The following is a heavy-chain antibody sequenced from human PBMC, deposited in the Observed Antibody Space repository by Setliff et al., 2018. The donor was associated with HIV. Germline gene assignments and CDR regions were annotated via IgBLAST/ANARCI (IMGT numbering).Heavy chain of an antibody. CDR1: GGSISSYY. V-gene: IGHV4-59*12. Sequence: PSETLSLTCSVSGGSISSYYWTWIRQPPGKGLEWIGYIYNSASTSYNPSLKSRVTISVDTSKNQFSLKLSSVTPEDTAVYYCARGQQLVPFDYWGQGTLVTVSS. D-gene: IGHD6-13*01. CDR3: ARGQQLVPFDY. CDR2: IYNSAST. J-gene: IGHJ4*02.